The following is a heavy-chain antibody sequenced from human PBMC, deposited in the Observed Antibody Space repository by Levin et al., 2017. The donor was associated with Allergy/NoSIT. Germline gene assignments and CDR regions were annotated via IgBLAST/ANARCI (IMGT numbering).Heavy chain of an antibody. CDR2: ISSDGRKK. V-gene: IGHV3-30*18. CDR3: AKDVYGSGWYPRGHDAFEM. CDR1: GFTFSSYG. Sequence: GGSLRLSCAASGFTFSSYGMHWVRQAPGKGLEWVAVISSDGRKKFYADSVKGRFTISRDNSKNTLDLQMNSLRAEDTAVYYCAKDVYGSGWYPRGHDAFEMWGQGTKVSVSS. J-gene: IGHJ3*02. D-gene: IGHD6-19*01.